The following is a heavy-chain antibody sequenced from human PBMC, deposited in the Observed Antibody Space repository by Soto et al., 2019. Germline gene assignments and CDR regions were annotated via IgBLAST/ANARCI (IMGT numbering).Heavy chain of an antibody. CDR2: IIPIFGTA. CDR1: GGTFSSYA. J-gene: IGHJ4*02. CDR3: ARLYYDYVWGSYRLKYYFDY. D-gene: IGHD3-16*02. V-gene: IGHV1-69*13. Sequence: SVKVSCKASGGTFSSYAISWVRQAPGQGLEWMGGIIPIFGTANYAQKFQGRVTITADESTSTAYMELSSLKASDTAMYYCARLYYDYVWGSYRLKYYFDYWGQGTLVTVSS.